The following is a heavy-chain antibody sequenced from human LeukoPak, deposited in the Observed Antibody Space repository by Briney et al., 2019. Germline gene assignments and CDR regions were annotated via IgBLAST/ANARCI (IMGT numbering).Heavy chain of an antibody. Sequence: PGGSLRLSCAASGFTFSSYGMSWVRQAPGKGLEWVSAISGSGGSTYYADSVKGRFTISRDNSKNTLYLQMNSLRAEDTAVYYCAKDYVWGSYPPWYFDYWGQGTLVTVSS. D-gene: IGHD3-16*02. CDR3: AKDYVWGSYPPWYFDY. CDR2: ISGSGGST. J-gene: IGHJ4*02. CDR1: GFTFSSYG. V-gene: IGHV3-23*01.